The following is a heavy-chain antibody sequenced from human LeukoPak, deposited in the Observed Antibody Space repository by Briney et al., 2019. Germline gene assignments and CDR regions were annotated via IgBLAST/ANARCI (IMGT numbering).Heavy chain of an antibody. CDR1: GGSISSSSYY. CDR3: ARSHEPEVTTFDY. V-gene: IGHV4-39*02. D-gene: IGHD4-17*01. J-gene: IGHJ4*02. CDR2: IYYSGST. Sequence: PSETLSLTCTVSGGSISSSSYYWGRIRQPPGKGLEWIWSIYYSGSTYYNPSLKSRVPNPVNTSNKHFSLTQNSATAADTAVYYCARSHEPEVTTFDYWGQGTLVTVSS.